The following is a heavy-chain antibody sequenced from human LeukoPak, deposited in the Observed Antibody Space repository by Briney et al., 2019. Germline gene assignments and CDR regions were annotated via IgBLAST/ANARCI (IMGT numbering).Heavy chain of an antibody. Sequence: GGSLRLSCTASGFTFSSYAINWVRQAPGKGLEWVSAISGSGDSTYYADSVKGRFTISRDNSRNTLYLQMNSLRAEDTALYYCAKHRGYSSASTYYYGMDVWGQGTTVTVSS. CDR3: AKHRGYSSASTYYYGMDV. D-gene: IGHD5-12*01. CDR1: GFTFSSYA. CDR2: ISGSGDST. V-gene: IGHV3-23*01. J-gene: IGHJ6*02.